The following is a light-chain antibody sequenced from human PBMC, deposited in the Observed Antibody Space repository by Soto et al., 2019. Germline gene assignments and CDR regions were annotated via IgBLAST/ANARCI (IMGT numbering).Light chain of an antibody. CDR3: QQYSTWPRT. CDR1: QSVNSN. J-gene: IGKJ1*01. Sequence: MTQSPDTLSVSPGAGATVSCRASQSVNSNLAWYQQKPGQAPRLLIYGASSRATGVPAMFSGSGSGTVFTLSISTLQPEDFGVYYCQQYSTWPRTFGQGTKVDI. V-gene: IGKV3-15*01. CDR2: GAS.